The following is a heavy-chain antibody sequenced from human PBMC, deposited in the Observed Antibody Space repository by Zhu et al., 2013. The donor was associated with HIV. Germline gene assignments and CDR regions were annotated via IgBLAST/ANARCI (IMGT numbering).Heavy chain of an antibody. V-gene: IGHV1-69*01. Sequence: QVQLVQSGAEVKKPGSSVKVSCKASGSSFRTYGLNWVRQAPGQGLQWMGGIIPVFGTVNYAQTFEDRVTITADELRSTAYLELRSLRSDDTAVYYCAQQRSYGGLSIWFDPWGQGTLVTVSS. CDR1: GSSFRTYG. CDR3: AQQRSYGGLSIWFDP. CDR2: IIPVFGTV. J-gene: IGHJ5*02. D-gene: IGHD3-3*02.